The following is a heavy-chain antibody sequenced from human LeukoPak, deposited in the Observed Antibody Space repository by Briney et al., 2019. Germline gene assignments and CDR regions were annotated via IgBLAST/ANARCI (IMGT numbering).Heavy chain of an antibody. CDR2: ISSSGSTI. V-gene: IGHV3-48*04. J-gene: IGHJ6*03. D-gene: IGHD6-13*01. Sequence: PGGSLRLSCAASGFTFSNYSMNWVRQAPGKGLEWVSYISSSGSTIYYADSVKGRFTIPRDNAKNALYLQMNSLRAEDTAVYYCARDRGSSWYYYYYYMDVWGKGTAVTISS. CDR3: ARDRGSSWYYYYYYMDV. CDR1: GFTFSNYS.